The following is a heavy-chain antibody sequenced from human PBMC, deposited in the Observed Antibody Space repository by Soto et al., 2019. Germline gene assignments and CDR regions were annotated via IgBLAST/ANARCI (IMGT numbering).Heavy chain of an antibody. D-gene: IGHD4-17*01. Sequence: QVQLVESGGGVVQPGRSLRLSCAASGFTFSSYGMHWVRQAPGKGLEWVAVISYDGSNKYYADSVKGRFTISRDNSKNTLYLQMNSLRAEDTAVYYCATTTVRYFDYWGQGTLVTVSS. CDR1: GFTFSSYG. V-gene: IGHV3-30*03. J-gene: IGHJ4*02. CDR2: ISYDGSNK. CDR3: ATTTVRYFDY.